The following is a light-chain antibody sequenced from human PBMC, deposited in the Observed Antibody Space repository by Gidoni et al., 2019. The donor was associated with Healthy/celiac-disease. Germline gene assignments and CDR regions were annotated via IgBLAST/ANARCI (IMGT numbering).Light chain of an antibody. CDR3: QAWDSSVV. Sequence: SYELTQPPALSASPGQTASITCSGDKLGDKYACWFQHKPGQSPVLVIYQDSKRPSGIPERFSGSNSGNTATLTIRGTQAMDEADYYCQAWDSSVVFGGGTKLTVL. CDR1: KLGDKY. J-gene: IGLJ2*01. V-gene: IGLV3-1*01. CDR2: QDS.